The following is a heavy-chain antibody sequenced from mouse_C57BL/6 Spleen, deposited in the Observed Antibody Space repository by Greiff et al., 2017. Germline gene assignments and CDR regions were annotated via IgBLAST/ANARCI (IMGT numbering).Heavy chain of an antibody. J-gene: IGHJ3*01. CDR1: GYTFTSYW. V-gene: IGHV1-64*01. CDR3: ASDYDYDRAWFAY. D-gene: IGHD2-4*01. CDR2: IHPNSGST. Sequence: VKLQQPGAELVKPGASVKLSCKASGYTFTSYWMHWVKQRPGQGLEWIGMIHPNSGSTNYNEKFKSKATLTVDKSSSTAYMQLSSLTSEDSAVYYCASDYDYDRAWFAYWGQVTLVTVSA.